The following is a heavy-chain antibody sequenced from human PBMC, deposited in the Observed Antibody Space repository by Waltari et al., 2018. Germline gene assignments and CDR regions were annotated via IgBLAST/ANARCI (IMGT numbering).Heavy chain of an antibody. CDR1: GFTFSSFW. CDR3: ARDANYIWGNHDAFDL. J-gene: IGHJ3*01. CDR2: EKTGGSSA. Sequence: EVQLVESGGDLVQPGGSLRLSCAASGFTFSSFWMHWVRQAPGKGLEWCAGEKTGGSSADYADSVKGRFTISRDNAKNTLYLQMSSLRADDTALYYCARDANYIWGNHDAFDLWGLGTMVSVSS. V-gene: IGHV3-74*01. D-gene: IGHD3-16*01.